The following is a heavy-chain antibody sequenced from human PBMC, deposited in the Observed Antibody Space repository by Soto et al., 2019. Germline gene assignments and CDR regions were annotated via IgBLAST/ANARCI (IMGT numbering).Heavy chain of an antibody. V-gene: IGHV3-23*01. J-gene: IGHJ5*02. CDR3: AKDRYCSSTSCSSLNS. CDR1: GFTFASYT. D-gene: IGHD2-2*01. CDR2: ISGRAGNT. Sequence: GGSLRLSCAASGFTFASYTMTWVRQPPGKGLEWVSVISGRAGNTYYADSVKGRFTISRDNSKNTLYLYMSSLRAEDTALYYCAKDRYCSSTSCSSLNSWGQGTLVTVSS.